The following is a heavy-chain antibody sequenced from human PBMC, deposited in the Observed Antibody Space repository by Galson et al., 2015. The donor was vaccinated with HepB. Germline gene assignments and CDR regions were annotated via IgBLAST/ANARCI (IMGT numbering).Heavy chain of an antibody. D-gene: IGHD6-6*01. Sequence: VKVSCKASGYTFTSYDINWVRQATGQGLEWMGWMNPNSGNTGYAQKFQGRVTMTRNTSISTAYMELSSLRSEDTAVYYCARRAIAARGNWFDPWGQGTLVTVSS. J-gene: IGHJ5*02. CDR3: ARRAIAARGNWFDP. V-gene: IGHV1-8*01. CDR2: MNPNSGNT. CDR1: GYTFTSYD.